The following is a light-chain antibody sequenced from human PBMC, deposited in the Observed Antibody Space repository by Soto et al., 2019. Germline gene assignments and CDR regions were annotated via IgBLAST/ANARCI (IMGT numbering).Light chain of an antibody. V-gene: IGKV3-11*01. CDR1: QSVSSY. Sequence: IVLTPSPGTLSLSPGERATLSCRASQSVSSYLAWYQQKPGQAPRLLIYDASNRATGIPARFSGSWSGTDLTLTISSLEPEDFAVYYCQQRSNWPLTFGGGTKVDI. CDR2: DAS. CDR3: QQRSNWPLT. J-gene: IGKJ4*01.